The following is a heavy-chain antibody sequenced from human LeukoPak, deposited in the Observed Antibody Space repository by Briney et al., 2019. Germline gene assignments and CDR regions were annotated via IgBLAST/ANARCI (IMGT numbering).Heavy chain of an antibody. D-gene: IGHD5-18*01. CDR1: GFTFTDHY. V-gene: IGHV1-18*04. CDR2: ISAYNGNT. J-gene: IGHJ4*02. Sequence: ASVKVSCKASGFTFTDHYMHWVRQAPGQGLEWMGWISAYNGNTNYAQKLQGRVTMTTDTSTSTAYMELRSLRSDDTAVYYCARDPGDTAIFDYWGQGTLVTVSS. CDR3: ARDPGDTAIFDY.